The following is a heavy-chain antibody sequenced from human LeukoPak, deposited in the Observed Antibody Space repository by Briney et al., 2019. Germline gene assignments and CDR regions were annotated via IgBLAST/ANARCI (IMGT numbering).Heavy chain of an antibody. D-gene: IGHD1-26*01. J-gene: IGHJ4*02. V-gene: IGHV3-30*03. Sequence: GGSLRLSCAASGFTFSSYGMHWVRQAPGKGLEWVAVISYDGSNKYYADSVKGRFTISRDNSKNTLYLQMNSLRAEDTAVYYCAGDVGATLDYWGQGTLVTVSS. CDR3: AGDVGATLDY. CDR2: ISYDGSNK. CDR1: GFTFSSYG.